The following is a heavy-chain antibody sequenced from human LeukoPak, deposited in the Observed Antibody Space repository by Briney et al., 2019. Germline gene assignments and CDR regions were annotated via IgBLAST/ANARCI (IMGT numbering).Heavy chain of an antibody. D-gene: IGHD4-17*01. J-gene: IGHJ4*02. V-gene: IGHV3-30*02. CDR3: TRVPYGDYWSSDY. CDR1: GFIFSSYG. CDR2: IRSDGSHG. Sequence: GGSLRLSCAASGFIFSSYGIHWVRQAPGKGLEWVAFIRSDGSHGYYADSVKGRFTISRDNSRNTVYLQMNSLRAEDTAIYYCTRVPYGDYWSSDYWGQGTLVTVSS.